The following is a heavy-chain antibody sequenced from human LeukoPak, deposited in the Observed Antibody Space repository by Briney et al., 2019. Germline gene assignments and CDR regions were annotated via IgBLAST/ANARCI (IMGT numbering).Heavy chain of an antibody. CDR3: ANGYCSGGSCYVGAFDI. J-gene: IGHJ3*02. D-gene: IGHD2-15*01. CDR1: GFTFSSYA. V-gene: IGHV3-23*01. CDR2: ISGSGGST. Sequence: GGSLRLSCAASGFTFSSYAMSWVRQAPGKGREWVSVISGSGGSTYYADSVKGRFTIPRDNSKNTLYLQMNSLRAEDTAVYYCANGYCSGGSCYVGAFDIWGQGTMVTVSS.